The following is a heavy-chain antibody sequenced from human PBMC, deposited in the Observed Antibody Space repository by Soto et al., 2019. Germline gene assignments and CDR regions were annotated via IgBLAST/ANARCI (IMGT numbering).Heavy chain of an antibody. J-gene: IGHJ6*03. CDR2: IYYSGST. CDR3: ARVGCSSTSCSNYYYYYMDV. Sequence: SETLSLTCTVSGGSISSGGYYWSWIRQHPGKGLEWIGYIYYSGSTYYNPSLKSRVTISVDTSKNQFSLKLSSVTAADTAVYYCARVGCSSTSCSNYYYYYMDVWGKGTTVTVSS. D-gene: IGHD2-2*01. CDR1: GGSISSGGYY. V-gene: IGHV4-31*03.